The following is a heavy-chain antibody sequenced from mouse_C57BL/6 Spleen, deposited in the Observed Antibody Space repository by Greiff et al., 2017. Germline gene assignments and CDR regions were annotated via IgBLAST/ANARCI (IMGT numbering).Heavy chain of an antibody. CDR1: GFTFTAYY. CDR2: IRNKANGYTT. V-gene: IGHV7-3*01. Sequence: EVKVVESGGGLVQPGGSLSLSCAASGFTFTAYYMSWVRQPPGKALEWLGFIRNKANGYTTEYSASVKGRFTIYRDNSQSILYRQMNALRAEDSATYYCARYDYYAMDYWGQGTSVTVSS. J-gene: IGHJ4*01. CDR3: ARYDYYAMDY.